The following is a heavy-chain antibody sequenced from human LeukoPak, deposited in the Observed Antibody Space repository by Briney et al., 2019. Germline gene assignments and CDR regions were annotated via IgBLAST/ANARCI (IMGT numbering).Heavy chain of an antibody. CDR2: ISSSGSTT. CDR1: GVSFRDYY. J-gene: IGHJ4*02. CDR3: ARRHDYGDS. V-gene: IGHV3-11*01. Sequence: PGGSLRLSCVASGVSFRDYYMSWIRQAPGKGLEWVSYISSSGSTTYYADSVKGRFTISRDNAKNSLYLQMNSLRAEDTAVYFRARRHDYGDSWGQGTLVTVSS.